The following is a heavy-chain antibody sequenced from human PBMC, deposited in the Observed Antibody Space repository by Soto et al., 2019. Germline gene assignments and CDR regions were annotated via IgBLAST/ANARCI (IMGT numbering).Heavy chain of an antibody. V-gene: IGHV3-21*01. J-gene: IGHJ3*02. CDR3: ARGYCSSTSCYDAFDI. D-gene: IGHD2-2*01. CDR2: ISSSSSYI. Sequence: GGSLRLSCAASGFTFSSYSMNWVRQAPGKGLEWVSSISSSSSYIYYADSVKGRFTISRDNAKNSLYLQMNSLRAEDTAVYYCARGYCSSTSCYDAFDIWGQGTMVTVSS. CDR1: GFTFSSYS.